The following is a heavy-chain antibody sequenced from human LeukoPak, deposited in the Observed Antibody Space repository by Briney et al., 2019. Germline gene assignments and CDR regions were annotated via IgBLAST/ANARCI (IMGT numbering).Heavy chain of an antibody. Sequence: GGSLTLSCAASGLTVSSNYMNWVRQAPGKGLEWVSVIYSGGSTYYADSVKGRFTISRDNSKNTLYLQMNSLRAEDTAVYYCAREPYGGNLYYFDYWGQGTLVTVSS. CDR3: AREPYGGNLYYFDY. D-gene: IGHD4-23*01. CDR1: GLTVSSNY. CDR2: IYSGGST. V-gene: IGHV3-53*01. J-gene: IGHJ4*02.